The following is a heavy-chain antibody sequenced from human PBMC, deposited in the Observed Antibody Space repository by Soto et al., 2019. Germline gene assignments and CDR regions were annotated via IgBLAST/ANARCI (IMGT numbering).Heavy chain of an antibody. CDR2: MNPNSVNT. CDR3: ARARRNQLLSDY. CDR1: GYTFTSYD. J-gene: IGHJ4*02. D-gene: IGHD1-26*01. Sequence: QVQLVQSGAEVRKPGASVKVSCKASGYTFTSYDIGWVRQATGQGLEWMGWMNPNSVNTGYAPKFQGRVTMTRDTSISTAYMELNSLTSEDTAVYYCARARRNQLLSDYWGQGTLVTVSS. V-gene: IGHV1-8*01.